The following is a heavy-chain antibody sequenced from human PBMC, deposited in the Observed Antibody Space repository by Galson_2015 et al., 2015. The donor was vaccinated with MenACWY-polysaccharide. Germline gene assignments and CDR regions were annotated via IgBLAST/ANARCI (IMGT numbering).Heavy chain of an antibody. D-gene: IGHD4-17*01. CDR3: ARVTGDYARGSLDN. CDR2: IKQDGSEK. V-gene: IGHV3-7*01. Sequence: SLRLSCAASGFIFSNYRMSWVRQAPGKGLEWVANIKQDGSEKYYVDSVKGRFTISRDNAKNSLSLQMSSLRAEDTAVYYCARVTGDYARGSLDNWGQGTLVTVSS. CDR1: GFIFSNYR. J-gene: IGHJ4*02.